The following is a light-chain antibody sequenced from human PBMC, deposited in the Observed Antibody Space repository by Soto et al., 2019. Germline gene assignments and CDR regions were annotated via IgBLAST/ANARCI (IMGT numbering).Light chain of an antibody. CDR2: DVS. V-gene: IGLV2-14*01. CDR1: SGDVGAYDF. Sequence: QPVLTQPPSVSGSPGQSITISCTGTSGDVGAYDFFSWYQHHPGKAPRLVIYDVSRRPAGASDRFSGSKSGSTASLTISTLQAEDEADYYCVSFTVTYSYVFGTGTKLTVL. CDR3: VSFTVTYSYV. J-gene: IGLJ1*01.